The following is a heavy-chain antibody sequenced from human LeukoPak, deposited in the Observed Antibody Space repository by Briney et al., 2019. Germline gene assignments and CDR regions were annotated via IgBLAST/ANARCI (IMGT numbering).Heavy chain of an antibody. J-gene: IGHJ6*02. D-gene: IGHD6-6*01. V-gene: IGHV4-34*01. CDR1: GGSFSGYY. CDR2: INHSGST. CDR3: ARVIAARSYYYGMDV. Sequence: SETLSLTCAVYGGSFSGYYWSWIRRPPGKGLEWIGEINHSGSTNYNPSLKSRVTISVDTSKNQFSLKLSSVTAADTAVYYCARVIAARSYYYGMDVWGRGTTVTVSS.